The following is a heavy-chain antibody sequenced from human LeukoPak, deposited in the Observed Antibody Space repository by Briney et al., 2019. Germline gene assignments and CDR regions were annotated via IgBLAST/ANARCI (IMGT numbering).Heavy chain of an antibody. D-gene: IGHD5-24*01. CDR1: GGSMRNYY. CDR2: IYYSGSS. CDR3: ARHERDVSLDHAFDI. V-gene: IGHV4-59*08. Sequence: KTSETLSLTCTVSGGSMRNYYWSWIRQPPGKGLEWVGYIYYSGSSNYNPSLKSRVTILVDTSKNQFSLKLRSVTAADTAVYYCARHERDVSLDHAFDIWGQGTMVTVSS. J-gene: IGHJ3*02.